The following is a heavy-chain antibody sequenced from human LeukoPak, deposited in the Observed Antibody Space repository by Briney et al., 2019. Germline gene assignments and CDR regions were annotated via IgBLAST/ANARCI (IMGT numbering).Heavy chain of an antibody. CDR2: IYYNGNT. V-gene: IGHV4-59*01. J-gene: IGHJ4*02. CDR3: ARVSYLSGSTDY. D-gene: IGHD1-26*01. Sequence: PSETLSLTCTVSGGSISGYYWSWIRQPPEKGLEWIGNIYYNGNTNYNPFLKSRVTISVDTSRNQFSLKLSSMTAADMAVYYCARVSYLSGSTDYWGQGTLVTVSS. CDR1: GGSISGYY.